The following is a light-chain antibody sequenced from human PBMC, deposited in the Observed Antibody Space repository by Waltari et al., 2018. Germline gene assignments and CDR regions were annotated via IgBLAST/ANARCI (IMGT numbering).Light chain of an antibody. CDR1: TSDVGSYHL. CDR2: EVD. J-gene: IGLJ2*01. V-gene: IGLV2-23*02. CDR3: SSYTYGGPWV. Sequence: SALTQPASVSASPGPFITISCTGSTSDVGSYHLDAWYQQTPGKAPHLLIYEVDKRPSGVAYRFSGSKSGNAASLTISGLQAEDEAHYFCSSYTYGGPWVFGGGTLLTVL.